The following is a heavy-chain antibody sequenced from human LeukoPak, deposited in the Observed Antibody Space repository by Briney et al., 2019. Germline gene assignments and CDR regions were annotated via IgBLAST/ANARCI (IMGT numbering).Heavy chain of an antibody. J-gene: IGHJ4*02. CDR3: AKSDPYGDSLIEI. Sequence: GGSLRLSCAASGFTFSNYSMNWVRQAPGKGLEWVSYISSSSSSIYYADSVKGRFTISRDNAKNSLYLQMNSLRAEDTAVYYCAKSDPYGDSLIEIWGQGALVTVSS. CDR1: GFTFSNYS. D-gene: IGHD4-17*01. CDR2: ISSSSSSI. V-gene: IGHV3-48*04.